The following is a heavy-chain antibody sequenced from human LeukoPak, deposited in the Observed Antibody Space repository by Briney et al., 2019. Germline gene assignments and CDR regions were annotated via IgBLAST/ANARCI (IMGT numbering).Heavy chain of an antibody. CDR1: GFTLSSYW. J-gene: IGHJ4*02. V-gene: IGHV3-7*01. CDR3: ARAKDGTNILDY. CDR2: IKEDGSKK. D-gene: IGHD5-24*01. Sequence: GGSLRLSCAASGFTLSSYWMTWVRQAPGKGLEWVANIKEDGSKKNYVDSVKGRFTISRDNAKNSLYLQMDSLRAEDTAVYYCARAKDGTNILDYWGQGTLVTVSS.